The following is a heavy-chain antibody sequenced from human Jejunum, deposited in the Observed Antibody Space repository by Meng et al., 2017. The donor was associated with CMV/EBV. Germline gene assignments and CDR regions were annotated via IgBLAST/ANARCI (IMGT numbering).Heavy chain of an antibody. CDR1: SYA. V-gene: IGHV1-69*04. CDR3: ARVNSLSDYAMDV. CDR2: IIPILGIA. J-gene: IGHJ6*02. Sequence: SYAIAWVRQAPGRGLEWMVRIIPILGIATYARRFQGRVTITADKSTDKSTTTAYMELSSLRTEDTAVYYCARVNSLSDYAMDVWGQGTTVTVSS. D-gene: IGHD3-16*01.